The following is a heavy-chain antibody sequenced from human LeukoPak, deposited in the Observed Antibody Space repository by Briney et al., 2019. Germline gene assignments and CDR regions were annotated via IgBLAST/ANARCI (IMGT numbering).Heavy chain of an antibody. CDR1: GFTFSSYE. CDR2: INTSGSTK. Sequence: PGGSLRLSCAASGFTFSSYEIHRVRQAPGKGLEWVAYINTSGSTKYYAVSVKGRFTISRDNAKNSLYLQMNNLRAEDTALYYCAREGEAVADTDYAFDIWGQGTLVTVSS. J-gene: IGHJ3*02. D-gene: IGHD6-19*01. V-gene: IGHV3-48*03. CDR3: AREGEAVADTDYAFDI.